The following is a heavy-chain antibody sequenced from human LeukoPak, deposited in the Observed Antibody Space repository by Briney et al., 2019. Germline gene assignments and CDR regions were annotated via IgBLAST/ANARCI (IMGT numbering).Heavy chain of an antibody. CDR2: INPNSGAT. J-gene: IGHJ4*02. V-gene: IGHV1-2*02. D-gene: IGHD3-16*01. Sequence: ASVKVSCKASGYTFTGYYMHWVRQAPGQGLEWMGWINPNSGATNYAQKFQGRVTMTRDTSISTVYMELSRLRSDDTAVYYCARGPFGVAVEYWGQGTLVTVSS. CDR1: GYTFTGYY. CDR3: ARGPFGVAVEY.